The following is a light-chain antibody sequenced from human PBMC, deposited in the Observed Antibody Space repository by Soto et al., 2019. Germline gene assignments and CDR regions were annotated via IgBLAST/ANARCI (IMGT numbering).Light chain of an antibody. CDR2: RNN. V-gene: IGLV1-47*01. CDR3: AAWDDSLSGYVV. Sequence: QSVLTQPPSASGTPGQRVTISCSGSSSNIGSNYVYWYQQLPGTAPKLLIYRNNQRPSGVPDRFSGSKSGTSASLAISGLRSEDEAEYYCAAWDDSLSGYVVFGGGTTLNVL. CDR1: SSNIGSNY. J-gene: IGLJ2*01.